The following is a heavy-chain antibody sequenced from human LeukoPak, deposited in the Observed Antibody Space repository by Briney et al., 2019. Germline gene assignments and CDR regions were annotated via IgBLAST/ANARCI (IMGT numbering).Heavy chain of an antibody. Sequence: PGGSLRLSCAASGFTFSSYAMSWVRQAPGGLEWVSVISDSGGSAYYADSVKGRFTMSRDNSKNTLYLQMSSLRAEDTAVYYCAKLMATHRRYFDYWGQGTLVTVSS. CDR1: GFTFSSYA. D-gene: IGHD5-24*01. CDR2: ISDSGGSA. V-gene: IGHV3-23*01. CDR3: AKLMATHRRYFDY. J-gene: IGHJ4*02.